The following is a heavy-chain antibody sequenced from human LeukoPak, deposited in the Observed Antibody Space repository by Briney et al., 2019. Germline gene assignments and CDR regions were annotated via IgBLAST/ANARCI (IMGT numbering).Heavy chain of an antibody. J-gene: IGHJ6*02. CDR2: INHSGST. CDR3: ASTVVAASPYYYYYGMDV. Sequence: SETLSLTCAVYGGSFSGYYWSWIRQPPGKGLEWIGEINHSGSTNYNPSLKSRVTISVDTSKNQFSLKLSSVTAADTAVYYCASTVVAASPYYYYYGMDVWGQGTTVTVSS. V-gene: IGHV4-34*01. CDR1: GGSFSGYY. D-gene: IGHD2-15*01.